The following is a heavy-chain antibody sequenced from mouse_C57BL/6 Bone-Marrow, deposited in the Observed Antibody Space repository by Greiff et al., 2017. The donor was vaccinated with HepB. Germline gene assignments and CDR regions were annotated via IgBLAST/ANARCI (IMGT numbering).Heavy chain of an antibody. CDR1: GYAFSSSW. CDR2: IYPGDGDT. Sequence: QVQLKESGPELVKPGASVKISCKASGYAFSSSWMNWVKQRPGKGLEWIGRIYPGDGDTNYNGKFKGKATLTADKSSSTAYMQLSSLTSEDSAVYFCAKDGNYCFAYWGQGTLVTVSA. J-gene: IGHJ3*01. D-gene: IGHD2-1*01. CDR3: AKDGNYCFAY. V-gene: IGHV1-82*01.